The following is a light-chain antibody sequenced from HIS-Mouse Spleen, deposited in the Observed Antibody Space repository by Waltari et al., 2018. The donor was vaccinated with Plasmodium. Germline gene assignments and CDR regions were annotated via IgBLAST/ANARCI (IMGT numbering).Light chain of an antibody. CDR1: QSVSSSY. V-gene: IGKV3-20*01. J-gene: IGKJ1*01. Sequence: EMVLTQSPGPLSLSPGERATLPCRASQSVSSSYLAWYQQKPGPAPRLLIYGASSRATGIPDRFSGSGSGTDFTLTISRLEPEDFAVYYCQQYGSSPPWTFGQGTKVEIK. CDR2: GAS. CDR3: QQYGSSPPWT.